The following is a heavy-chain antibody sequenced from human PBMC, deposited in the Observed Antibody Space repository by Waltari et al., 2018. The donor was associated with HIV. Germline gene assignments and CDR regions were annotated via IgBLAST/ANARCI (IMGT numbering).Heavy chain of an antibody. CDR2: INPNSGGT. Sequence: QEQLVQSGAAGKKPGASMKVSCKAVGYKFTDYLIPWVRQAPGQGLEWMGWINPNSGGTKFPPKFQGRVTMTRDTSTSTVYLEMRRLRSDDTATYYCARDLVARLRLLSHNYYGMDVWGQGTTVTVSS. D-gene: IGHD5-18*01. CDR3: ARDLVARLRLLSHNYYGMDV. J-gene: IGHJ6*02. CDR1: GYKFTDYL. V-gene: IGHV1-2*02.